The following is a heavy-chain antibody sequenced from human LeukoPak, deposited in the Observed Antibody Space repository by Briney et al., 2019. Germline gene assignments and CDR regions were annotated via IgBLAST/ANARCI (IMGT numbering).Heavy chain of an antibody. J-gene: IGHJ6*03. CDR1: GGSFSGHY. D-gene: IGHD3-22*01. Sequence: SETLSLTCAVYGGSFSGHYWSWIRQPPGKGLEWIGEINHSGSTNYNPSLKSRVTISVDTSKNQFSLKLSSVTAADTAVYYCARGSGYYRRYYYYYYMDVWGKGTTVTISS. V-gene: IGHV4-34*01. CDR3: ARGSGYYRRYYYYYYMDV. CDR2: INHSGST.